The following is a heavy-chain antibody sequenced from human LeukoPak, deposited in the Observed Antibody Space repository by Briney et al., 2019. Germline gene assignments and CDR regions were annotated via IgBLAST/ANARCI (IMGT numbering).Heavy chain of an antibody. D-gene: IGHD3-22*01. J-gene: IGHJ6*02. V-gene: IGHV3-7*01. Sequence: GGSLRLSCAASGFTFSSCWMSWVRQAPGKGLEWVANIKQDGSEKYYVDSVKGRFTISRDNAKNSLYLQMNSLRAEDTAVYYCARDGDYYDKVGMDVWGQGTTVTVSS. CDR3: ARDGDYYDKVGMDV. CDR1: GFTFSSCW. CDR2: IKQDGSEK.